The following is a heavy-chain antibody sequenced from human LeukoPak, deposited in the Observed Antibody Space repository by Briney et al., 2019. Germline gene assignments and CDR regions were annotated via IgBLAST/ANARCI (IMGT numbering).Heavy chain of an antibody. CDR2: ISIGTGST. CDR3: AKSGSATDY. V-gene: IGHV3-23*01. J-gene: IGHJ4*02. CDR1: GFTFSNHV. D-gene: IGHD6-25*01. Sequence: HPGGSLRLSCAASGFTFSNHVMDWVRQAPGKGLQWVASISIGTGSTYYADFVKGRVTISRYTSRNTLYLQMNSLEIEDTAVYHCAKSGSATDYWGQGTLVTVSS.